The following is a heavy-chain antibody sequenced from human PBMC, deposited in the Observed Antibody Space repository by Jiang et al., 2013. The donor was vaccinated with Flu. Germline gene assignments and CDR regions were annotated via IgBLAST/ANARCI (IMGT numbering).Heavy chain of an antibody. CDR2: ISYDGSNK. Sequence: VQLLESGGGVVQPGRSLRLSCAASGFTFSSYGMHWVRQAPGKGLEWVAVISYDGSNKYYADSVKGRFTISRDNSKNTLYLQMNSLRAEDTAVYYCARGGSPYDSSGYYYSFDYWGQGTLVTVSS. CDR3: ARGGSPYDSSGYYYSFDY. D-gene: IGHD3-22*01. CDR1: GFTFSSYG. V-gene: IGHV3-33*05. J-gene: IGHJ4*02.